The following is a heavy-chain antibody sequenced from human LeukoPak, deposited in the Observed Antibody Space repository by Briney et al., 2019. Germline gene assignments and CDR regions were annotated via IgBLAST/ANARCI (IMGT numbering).Heavy chain of an antibody. CDR3: AKGDKPVLAMVNFDY. Sequence: SGTLSLTCAVSGGSISSSNWWSWVRQPPGKGLEWIGEIYHSGSTNHNPSLKSRVTISVDKSKNQFSLKLSSVTAADTAVYYCAKGDKPVLAMVNFDYWGHGTLVTVSS. CDR2: IYHSGST. D-gene: IGHD5-18*01. V-gene: IGHV4-4*02. J-gene: IGHJ4*01. CDR1: GGSISSSNW.